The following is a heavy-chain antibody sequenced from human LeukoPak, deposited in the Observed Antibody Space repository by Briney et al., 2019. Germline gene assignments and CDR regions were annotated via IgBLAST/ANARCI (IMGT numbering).Heavy chain of an antibody. J-gene: IGHJ4*02. CDR3: ASSGWYLSSFN. CDR1: GGSISSSSYY. D-gene: IGHD6-19*01. Sequence: SETLSLTCTVSGGSISSSSYYWGWIRQPRGKGLEGIGRIYYSGSTYYNASLKSRVTISVDTSKNQFSLKLSSVTAADTAVYYCASSGWYLSSFNWGQGTLVTVSS. CDR2: IYYSGST. V-gene: IGHV4-39*01.